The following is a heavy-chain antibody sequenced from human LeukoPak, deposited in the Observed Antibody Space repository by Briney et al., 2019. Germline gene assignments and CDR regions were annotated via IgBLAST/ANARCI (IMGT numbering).Heavy chain of an antibody. CDR3: ARPLSYNDAFDI. J-gene: IGHJ3*02. CDR2: INHSGST. CDR1: GGSFSGYY. V-gene: IGHV4-34*01. Sequence: PSETLSLTCAVYGGSFSGYYWSWIRQPPGKGLEWIGEINHSGSTNYNPSLKSRVTISVDTSKNQFSLKLSSVTAADTAVYYCARPLSYNDAFDIWGQGTMVTVSS. D-gene: IGHD1-1*01.